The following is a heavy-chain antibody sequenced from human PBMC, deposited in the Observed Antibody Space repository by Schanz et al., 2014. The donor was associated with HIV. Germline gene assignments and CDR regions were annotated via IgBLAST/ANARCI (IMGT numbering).Heavy chain of an antibody. V-gene: IGHV3-74*01. D-gene: IGHD3-22*01. Sequence: EVQLVESGGGLVQPGGSLRLSCAASGFTFSSHWMHWVRQAPGKGLVWVSRINRNEGTTDYADSVKGRFTISRDNSKNTLSLQMTALRTEDTAIYYCAKPEYDSSGNSQSHFDYWGQGTLVTVSS. CDR1: GFTFSSHW. CDR3: AKPEYDSSGNSQSHFDY. CDR2: INRNEGTT. J-gene: IGHJ4*02.